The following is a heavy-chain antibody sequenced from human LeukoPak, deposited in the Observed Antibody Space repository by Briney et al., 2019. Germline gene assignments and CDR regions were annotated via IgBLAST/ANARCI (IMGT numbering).Heavy chain of an antibody. Sequence: PSGGSLRLSCAASGFTFSSYWMSWVRQAPGKGLEWVANIKQDGSEKYYVDSVKGRFTISRDNSKSTLILQMNSLRVEDTALYYCTKRVKYGGTWDHFADWGQGTLVTVSS. D-gene: IGHD1-26*01. CDR2: IKQDGSEK. V-gene: IGHV3-7*03. CDR3: TKRVKYGGTWDHFAD. CDR1: GFTFSSYW. J-gene: IGHJ4*02.